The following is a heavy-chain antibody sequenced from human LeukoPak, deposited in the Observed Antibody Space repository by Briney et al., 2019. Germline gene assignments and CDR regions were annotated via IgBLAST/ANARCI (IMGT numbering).Heavy chain of an antibody. CDR2: ISSGSSTT. D-gene: IGHD3-10*01. J-gene: IGHJ4*02. Sequence: PGRSLRLSCAASGFTFSPLGMNWVRQAPGRGLEWVSYISSGSSTTYYADSVKGRFTISRDNAKNSLYLQVNSLRDEDTAAYYCARGRGLTLSYHYFDYWGQGTLVTVSS. V-gene: IGHV3-48*02. CDR1: GFTFSPLG. CDR3: ARGRGLTLSYHYFDY.